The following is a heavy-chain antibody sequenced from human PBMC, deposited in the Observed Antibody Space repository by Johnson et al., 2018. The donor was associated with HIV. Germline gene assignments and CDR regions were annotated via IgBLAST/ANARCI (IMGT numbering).Heavy chain of an antibody. Sequence: VQLVESGGGLIQPGGSLRLSCAASGFIVSINYMSWVRQPPGKGLEWVSVIYSGGTRYYAESVKGRFTISRDNAKNSMYLLMNSMRAEATALYYCARVGWATSDAFDIWGQGTMVTVSS. V-gene: IGHV3-53*01. CDR1: GFIVSINY. CDR3: ARVGWATSDAFDI. CDR2: IYSGGTR. J-gene: IGHJ3*02. D-gene: IGHD5-12*01.